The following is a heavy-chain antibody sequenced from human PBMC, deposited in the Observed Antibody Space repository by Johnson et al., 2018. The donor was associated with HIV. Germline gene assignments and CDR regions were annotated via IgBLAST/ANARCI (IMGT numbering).Heavy chain of an antibody. CDR3: ARASGEWDAFDI. J-gene: IGHJ3*02. V-gene: IGHV3-11*04. D-gene: IGHD3-10*01. CDR2: ISSSGSTI. Sequence: QMLLVESGGGLVQPGGSLRLSCAASGFTVSSNYMSWVRQAPGKGLAWVSYISSSGSTIYYADSVKGRFIISRDNAKNSLYLQMNSLSAEDMAVYYCARASGEWDAFDIWGQGTVVTVSS. CDR1: GFTVSSNY.